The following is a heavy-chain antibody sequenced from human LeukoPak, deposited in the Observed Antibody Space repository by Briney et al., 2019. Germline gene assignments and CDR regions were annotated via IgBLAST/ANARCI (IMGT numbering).Heavy chain of an antibody. D-gene: IGHD1-20*01. J-gene: IGHJ4*02. V-gene: IGHV3-7*01. CDR2: IKPDGSGE. CDR1: GFTFSSYW. CDR3: AKGITGNVRFDH. Sequence: PGGSLRLCCAASGFTFSSYWMSWVRQAPGKGLEWVGYIKPDGSGESYMDSVKGRFTISRDNTKNSLFLQMNSLRAEDTAMYYCAKGITGNVRFDHWGQGTLVTVSS.